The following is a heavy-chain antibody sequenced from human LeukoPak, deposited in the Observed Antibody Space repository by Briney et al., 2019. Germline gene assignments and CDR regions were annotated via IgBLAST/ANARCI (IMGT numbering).Heavy chain of an antibody. D-gene: IGHD2-21*01. CDR2: IKQDGSER. Sequence: GGSLRLSCAASGFTFSTCWMTWVRQAPGKGLEWVANIKQDGSERYYVDSVKGRFTISRDNAKSSLYLQMNSLGAEDTAVYYCAKSLVVVNDPPDYWGQGTLVTVSS. V-gene: IGHV3-7*01. CDR1: GFTFSTCW. CDR3: AKSLVVVNDPPDY. J-gene: IGHJ4*02.